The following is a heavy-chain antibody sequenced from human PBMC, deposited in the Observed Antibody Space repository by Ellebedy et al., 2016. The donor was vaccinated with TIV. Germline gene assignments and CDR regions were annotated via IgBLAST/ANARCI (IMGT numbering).Heavy chain of an antibody. J-gene: IGHJ4*02. V-gene: IGHV4-59*01. CDR3: ARGYDNTGFYDCPYDH. Sequence: MPSETLSLTCSVSGGSIGRYFWTWIPQSPEKGLEWLGSVFSIGYTNYNPSLESRVTISVDTSKGQFSLRLTSVTAADTAVYYCARGYDNTGFYDCPYDHWGQGTLVTVSS. CDR1: GGSIGRYF. D-gene: IGHD2-21*02. CDR2: VFSIGYT.